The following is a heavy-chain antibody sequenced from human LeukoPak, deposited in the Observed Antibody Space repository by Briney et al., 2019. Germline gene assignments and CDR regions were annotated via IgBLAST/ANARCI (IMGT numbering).Heavy chain of an antibody. D-gene: IGHD2-15*01. J-gene: IGHJ1*01. V-gene: IGHV1-2*02. Sequence: ASVKVSCKASGYTFTGYYMHWVRQAPGQGLEWMGWINPNSGGTNYAQKFQGRVTMTRDTSVSTAYMELSRLRSDDTAVYYCARDWNHCSGGSCPRGTFQHWGQGTLVTVSS. CDR2: INPNSGGT. CDR3: ARDWNHCSGGSCPRGTFQH. CDR1: GYTFTGYY.